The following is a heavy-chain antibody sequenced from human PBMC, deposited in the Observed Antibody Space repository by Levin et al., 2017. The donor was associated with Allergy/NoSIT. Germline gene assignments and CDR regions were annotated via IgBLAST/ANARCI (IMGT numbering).Heavy chain of an antibody. Sequence: GESLKISCKASGYTFTSYGISWVRQAPGQGLEWMGWISAYNGNTNYAQKLQGRVTMTTDTSTSTAYMELRSLRSDDTAVYYCARENMIFGVGMDVWGQGTTVTVSS. J-gene: IGHJ6*02. V-gene: IGHV1-18*01. CDR1: GYTFTSYG. D-gene: IGHD3-3*01. CDR3: ARENMIFGVGMDV. CDR2: ISAYNGNT.